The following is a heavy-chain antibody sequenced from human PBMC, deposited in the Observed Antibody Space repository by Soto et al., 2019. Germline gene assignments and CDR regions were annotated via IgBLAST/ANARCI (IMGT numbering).Heavy chain of an antibody. D-gene: IGHD1-26*01. J-gene: IGHJ4*02. CDR1: GGSISSYY. V-gene: IGHV4-59*01. Sequence: SETLSLTCTVSGGSISSYYWSWIRQPPGKGLEWIGYIYYSGSTNYNPSLKSRVTISVDTSKNQFSLKLSSVTAADTAVYYCARDSVGATLDYWGQGTLVTVSS. CDR2: IYYSGST. CDR3: ARDSVGATLDY.